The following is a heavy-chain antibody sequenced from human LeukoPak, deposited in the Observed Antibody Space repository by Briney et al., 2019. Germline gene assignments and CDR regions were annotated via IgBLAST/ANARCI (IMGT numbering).Heavy chain of an antibody. CDR2: INPSGGST. J-gene: IGHJ4*02. V-gene: IGHV1-46*01. CDR3: ARDPGYSSGWPSYYFDY. D-gene: IGHD6-19*01. CDR1: GYTFTSYY. Sequence: ASVKVSCKASGYTFTSYYMHWVRQAPGQGLEWMGIINPSGGSTSYAQKFQGRVTMTRDTSTSTVCMELSSLRSEDTAVYYCARDPGYSSGWPSYYFDYWGQGTLVTVSS.